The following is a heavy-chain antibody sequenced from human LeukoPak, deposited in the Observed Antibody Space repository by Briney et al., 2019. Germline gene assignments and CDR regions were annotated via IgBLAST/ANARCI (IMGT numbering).Heavy chain of an antibody. D-gene: IGHD6-19*01. V-gene: IGHV3-66*01. CDR2: IYSGGST. J-gene: IGHJ6*02. Sequence: GGSLRLSCAASGFTVSSNYMSWVRQAPGKGLEWVSVIYSGGSTYYADSVKGRFTISRDNSKNTLYLQMNSLRAEDTAVCYCARDPYSSGWSPYYYYGMDVWGQGTTVTVSS. CDR1: GFTVSSNY. CDR3: ARDPYSSGWSPYYYYGMDV.